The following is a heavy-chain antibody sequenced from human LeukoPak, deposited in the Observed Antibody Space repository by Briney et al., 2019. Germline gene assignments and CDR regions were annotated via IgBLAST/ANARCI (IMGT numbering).Heavy chain of an antibody. D-gene: IGHD4-11*01. V-gene: IGHV3-7*01. J-gene: IGHJ3*02. Sequence: PGRSLRLSCAASGFTFSSYGMHWVRQAPGKGPEWVAHIKENGNEQYYADSVKGRFTICRDNVKQSLCLQMNNLRVEDTAVYYCARGPGDYDASDIWGQGTVVTVSS. CDR1: GFTFSSYG. CDR3: ARGPGDYDASDI. CDR2: IKENGNEQ.